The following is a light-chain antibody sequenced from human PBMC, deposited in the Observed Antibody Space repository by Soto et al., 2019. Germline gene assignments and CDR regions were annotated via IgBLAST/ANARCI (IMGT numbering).Light chain of an antibody. CDR1: SSDVGGYNY. CDR2: DVN. Sequence: QSVLTQPPSASGSPGQSVTISCTGTSSDVGGYNYVSWYRQHPGKAPQLIIYDVNKRPSGVPDRFSGSKSGNTASLTVSGPQAEDEADYFCNSYGGTNNYVVFGGGTKLTVL. V-gene: IGLV2-8*01. CDR3: NSYGGTNNYVV. J-gene: IGLJ2*01.